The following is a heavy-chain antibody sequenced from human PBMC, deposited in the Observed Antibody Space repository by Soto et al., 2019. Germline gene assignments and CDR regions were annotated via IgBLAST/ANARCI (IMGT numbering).Heavy chain of an antibody. D-gene: IGHD5-18*01. CDR3: AKGGARGGYSYGY. CDR2: ISGSGGST. J-gene: IGHJ4*02. Sequence: EVQLLESGGGLVQPGGSLRLSCAASGFTFSSYAMNWVRQAPGKGLEWVSIISGSGGSTYYADSVKGRFTISRDNSKNTLYLQMNSLRAEDTAVYYCAKGGARGGYSYGYWGQGTLVTVSS. CDR1: GFTFSSYA. V-gene: IGHV3-23*01.